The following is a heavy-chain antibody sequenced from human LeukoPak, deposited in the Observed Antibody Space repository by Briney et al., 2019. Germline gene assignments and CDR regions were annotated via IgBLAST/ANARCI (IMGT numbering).Heavy chain of an antibody. V-gene: IGHV1-69*04. CDR1: GGTFSSYA. Sequence: SVKVSCKASGGTFSSYAISWVRQAPGQGLEWMGRIIPILGIANYAQKFQGRVTITADKSTSTAYMELSSLRSEDTAVYYCARNGYYYDSSGYFDDYWGQGTLVTVSS. CDR3: ARNGYYYDSSGYFDDY. J-gene: IGHJ4*02. D-gene: IGHD3-22*01. CDR2: IIPILGIA.